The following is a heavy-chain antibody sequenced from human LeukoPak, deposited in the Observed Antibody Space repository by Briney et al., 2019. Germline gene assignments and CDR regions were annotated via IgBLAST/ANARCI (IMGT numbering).Heavy chain of an antibody. J-gene: IGHJ6*03. CDR3: ARGVVPAAIGYYYYYMDV. D-gene: IGHD2-2*01. CDR2: INPNSGGT. CDR1: GYTFTGYY. Sequence: ASVKVSCKASGYTFTGYYMHWVRQAPGQGLEWMGWINPNSGGTNYAQKFQGRVTMTRDTSISTAYMELSRLRSDDTAVYYCARGVVPAAIGYYYYYMDVWGKGTTVTVSS. V-gene: IGHV1-2*02.